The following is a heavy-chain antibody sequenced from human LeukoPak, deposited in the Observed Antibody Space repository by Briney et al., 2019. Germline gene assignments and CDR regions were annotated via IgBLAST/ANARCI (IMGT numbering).Heavy chain of an antibody. Sequence: SETLSLTCTVSGGSISSFYWTWIRQPPGKGLEWIGYIYYSGTTNYNPSLKSRVTISVDTSKKQFSLKLSSVTAADTAVYYCARGYYSPDAFDIWGQGTMVTVSS. J-gene: IGHJ3*02. CDR2: IYYSGTT. D-gene: IGHD5-12*01. V-gene: IGHV4-59*01. CDR1: GGSISSFY. CDR3: ARGYYSPDAFDI.